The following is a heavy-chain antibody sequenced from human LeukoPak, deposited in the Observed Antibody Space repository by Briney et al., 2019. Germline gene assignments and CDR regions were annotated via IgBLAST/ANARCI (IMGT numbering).Heavy chain of an antibody. CDR3: AREDNTGIAAA. V-gene: IGHV4-61*01. J-gene: IGHJ4*02. Sequence: PSETLSLTCTVSGGSVSSGSYYWSWIRQPPGKGLEWIGYIYYSGSTNYNPSLKSRVTISVDTSKNQFSLKLSSVTAADTAVYYCAREDNTGIAAAWGQGTLVTVSS. D-gene: IGHD6-13*01. CDR2: IYYSGST. CDR1: GGSVSSGSYY.